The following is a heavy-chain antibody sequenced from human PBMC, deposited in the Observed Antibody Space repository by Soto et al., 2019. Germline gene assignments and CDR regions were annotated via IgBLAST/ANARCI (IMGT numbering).Heavy chain of an antibody. D-gene: IGHD6-6*01. CDR3: ARPEYSSSLLFDP. J-gene: IGHJ5*02. V-gene: IGHV4-59*01. CDR2: IYYSGST. CDR1: GGSISSYY. Sequence: SETLSLTCTVSGGSISSYYWSWIRQPPGKGLEWIGYIYYSGSTNYNPSIKSRVTISVDTSKNQFSLKLSSVTAADTAVYYCARPEYSSSLLFDPWGQGTLVTVCS.